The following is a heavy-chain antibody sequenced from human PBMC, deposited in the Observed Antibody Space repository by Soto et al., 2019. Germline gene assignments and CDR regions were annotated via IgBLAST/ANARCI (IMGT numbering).Heavy chain of an antibody. V-gene: IGHV3-23*01. Sequence: GGSLRLSCAASGFTFSSYAMSWVRQAPGKGLEWVSAISGSGGSTYYAGSVKGRFTISRDNSKNTLYLQMNSLRAEDTAVYYCAGGSGSYYHYYYYYMDVWGKGTTVTVSS. D-gene: IGHD3-10*01. CDR1: GFTFSSYA. J-gene: IGHJ6*03. CDR2: ISGSGGST. CDR3: AGGSGSYYHYYYYYMDV.